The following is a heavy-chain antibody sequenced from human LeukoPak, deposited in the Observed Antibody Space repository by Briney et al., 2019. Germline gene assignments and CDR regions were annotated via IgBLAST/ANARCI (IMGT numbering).Heavy chain of an antibody. V-gene: IGHV3-23*01. CDR3: AKGRRDGYNFPLFDY. J-gene: IGHJ4*01. Sequence: GGSLRVSCAASGFTFNVAAMNGVRQSPGKGLEWVATIIGNGFSTYYADSVSGRFTISRDNSQNTLFQQMNSLRDEDTPIYCCAKGRRDGYNFPLFDYWGHGALVTVSS. D-gene: IGHD5-24*01. CDR1: GFTFNVAA. CDR2: IIGNGFST.